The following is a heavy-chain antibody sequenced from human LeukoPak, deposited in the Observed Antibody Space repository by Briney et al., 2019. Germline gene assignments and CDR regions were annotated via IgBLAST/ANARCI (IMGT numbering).Heavy chain of an antibody. CDR3: ARVSLRFLEWLKGYFDY. CDR1: GFTFSSYA. CDR2: ISYDGSNK. J-gene: IGHJ4*02. Sequence: GGSLRLSCAASGFTFSSYAMHWVRQAPGKGLEWVAVISYDGSNKYYADSVKGRFTISRDNSKNTLYLQMNSLRAEDTAVYYCARVSLRFLEWLKGYFDYWGQGTLVTVSS. D-gene: IGHD3-3*01. V-gene: IGHV3-30-3*01.